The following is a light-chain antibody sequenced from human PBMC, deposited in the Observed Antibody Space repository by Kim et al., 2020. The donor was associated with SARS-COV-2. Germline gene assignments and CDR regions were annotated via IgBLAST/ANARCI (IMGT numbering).Light chain of an antibody. CDR1: NSNIGSTS. J-gene: IGLJ3*02. Sequence: QSVLTQPPSVSAAPGQKVTISCSGSNSNIGSTSVSWYQQFPGTAPKLLIYTNNKRHSGIPDRFSGSKSGTSATLAITGLQTEDEADYYCGTWDSSLSVWVFGGGTQLTVL. CDR2: TNN. V-gene: IGLV1-51*01. CDR3: GTWDSSLSVWV.